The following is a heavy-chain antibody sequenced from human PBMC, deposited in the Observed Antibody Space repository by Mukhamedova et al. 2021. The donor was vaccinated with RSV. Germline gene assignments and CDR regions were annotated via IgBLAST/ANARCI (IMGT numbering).Heavy chain of an antibody. Sequence: GEINHSGSTNYNPSLKSRVTISVDTSKNQFSLKLSSVTAADTAVYYCARGFPPSFGVVIRYYYYYMDVWGQGTTVTVSS. V-gene: IGHV4-34*01. CDR3: ARGFPPSFGVVIRYYYYYMDV. CDR2: INHSGST. J-gene: IGHJ6*03. D-gene: IGHD3-3*01.